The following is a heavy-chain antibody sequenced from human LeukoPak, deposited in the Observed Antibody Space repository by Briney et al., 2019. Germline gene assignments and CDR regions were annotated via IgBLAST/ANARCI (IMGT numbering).Heavy chain of an antibody. CDR3: ARLDRSGYEMGGTWFDP. CDR2: IYYTGST. Sequence: PSETLSLTCTVSGDSIRSSYWSWIRQPPGKGLEWIGYIYYTGSTNSNPSLKSRVTMSIDTSKNQFSLKLSSMTAADTAVYYCARLDRSGYEMGGTWFDPWGQGTLVTVSS. V-gene: IGHV4-59*08. J-gene: IGHJ5*02. D-gene: IGHD3-22*01. CDR1: GDSIRSSY.